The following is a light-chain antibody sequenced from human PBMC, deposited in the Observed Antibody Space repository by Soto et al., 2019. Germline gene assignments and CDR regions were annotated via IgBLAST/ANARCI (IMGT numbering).Light chain of an antibody. CDR2: DAS. J-gene: IGKJ4*01. Sequence: DIQMTQSPSSLSAAVGDRVTITCQASRYITNSLHWFQQKPGKAPKLLIYDASILQAGVPSRFSGSGSGIDFTFTISSLQPEDIATYHCQQYDNLPLTFGGGTKVEIK. CDR3: QQYDNLPLT. CDR1: RYITNS. V-gene: IGKV1-33*01.